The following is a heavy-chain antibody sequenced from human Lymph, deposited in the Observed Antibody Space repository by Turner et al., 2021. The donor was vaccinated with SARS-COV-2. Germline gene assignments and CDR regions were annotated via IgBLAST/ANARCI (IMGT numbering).Heavy chain of an antibody. CDR2: IYYSGST. J-gene: IGHJ4*02. Sequence: QLPLEVSGPGQVKPSETLSITCAFSVSSTSSTFYCWGWIRQPPGKGLAWIGSIYYSGSTHYYQSLKSRVTIYAATSKNQLSRKLSSVNATVTAVLYCARGSSQGWYVHVFDYWGQGTLVTVSS. V-gene: IGHV4-39*01. CDR1: VSSTSSTFYC. D-gene: IGHD6-19*01. CDR3: ARGSSQGWYVHVFDY.